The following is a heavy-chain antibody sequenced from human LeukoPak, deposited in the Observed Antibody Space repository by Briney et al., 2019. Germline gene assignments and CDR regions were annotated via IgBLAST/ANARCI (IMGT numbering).Heavy chain of an antibody. J-gene: IGHJ6*02. Sequence: SETLSLTCTVSGGSISSGSYYWSWIRQPAGKGLEWIGRIYTSGSTNYSPSLKSRVTISVDTSKNQFSLKLSSVTAADTAVYYCTVTADDYGYYYGMDVWGQGTTVTVSS. V-gene: IGHV4-61*02. D-gene: IGHD4/OR15-4a*01. CDR2: IYTSGST. CDR3: TVTADDYGYYYGMDV. CDR1: GGSISSGSYY.